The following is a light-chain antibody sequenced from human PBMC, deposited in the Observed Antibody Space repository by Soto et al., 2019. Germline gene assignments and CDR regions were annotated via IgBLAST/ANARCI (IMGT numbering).Light chain of an antibody. J-gene: IGKJ3*01. V-gene: IGKV3-20*01. Sequence: EILFPHSPDSLSLSPGERATLFYMASETLRINSIAWYQQKHGQAPRLLIYAASTRQTGITDRFNRSGGGTDFALTINRMEPEDFAVCFCHQYDGAPRPCGPGTELDI. CDR1: ETLRINS. CDR3: HQYDGAPRP. CDR2: AAS.